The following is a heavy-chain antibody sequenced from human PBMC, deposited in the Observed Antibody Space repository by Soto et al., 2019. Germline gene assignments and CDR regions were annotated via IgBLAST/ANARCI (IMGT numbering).Heavy chain of an antibody. CDR3: ARQIGHYGLDV. V-gene: IGHV5-51*01. J-gene: IGHJ6*02. Sequence: LGESLKISCKVSVDSFTNYWIAWVRQTPGKGLEWMGIIHPGDSESRYSPSFQGQVTISADKSITTAYLQWSSLKASDTAMYYCARQIGHYGLDVWGQGTTVTVSS. CDR1: VDSFTNYW. CDR2: IHPGDSES.